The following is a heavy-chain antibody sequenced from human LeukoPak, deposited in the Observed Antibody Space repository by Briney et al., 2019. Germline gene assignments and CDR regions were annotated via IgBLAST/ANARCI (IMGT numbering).Heavy chain of an antibody. CDR2: IKQDGSEK. V-gene: IGHV3-7*01. Sequence: GGSLRLSCVASGFTFSNYWMTWVRQAPGKGLEWVANIKQDGSEKYYVHSMKGRFTISRDNAKNSLYLQMNSLRAEDTAVYYCARETVIIRNYYFYYMDVWGKGTTVTVSS. D-gene: IGHD3-3*01. CDR3: ARETVIIRNYYFYYMDV. CDR1: GFTFSNYW. J-gene: IGHJ6*03.